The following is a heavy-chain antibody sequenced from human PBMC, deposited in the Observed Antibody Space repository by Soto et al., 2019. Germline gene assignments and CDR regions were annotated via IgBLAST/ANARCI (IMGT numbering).Heavy chain of an antibody. D-gene: IGHD5-18*01. J-gene: IGHJ4*02. V-gene: IGHV4-34*01. Sequence: QVQLQQWGAGLLKPSETLSLTCAVYGGSFSGYYWSWIRQPPGKGLEWIGEINHSGSTNYNPSLKSRVTISVDTSKNQFSLKLSSVTAADTAVYYCAREGYSYCHGGAPFDYWGQGTLVTVS. CDR2: INHSGST. CDR1: GGSFSGYY. CDR3: AREGYSYCHGGAPFDY.